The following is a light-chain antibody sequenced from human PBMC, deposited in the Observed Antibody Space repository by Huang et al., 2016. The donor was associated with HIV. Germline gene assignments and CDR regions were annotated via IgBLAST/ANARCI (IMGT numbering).Light chain of an antibody. V-gene: IGKV3-20*01. CDR2: GAS. CDR3: QQYGSSPMYT. Sequence: EIVLTQSPGTLSLSPGERATLSCRASQSVSSSYLAGYQQKPGQAPRLLIYGASSRATGIPDRFSGSGSVTDFTLTISRLEPEDFAVYYCQQYGSSPMYTFGQGTKLEIK. CDR1: QSVSSSY. J-gene: IGKJ2*01.